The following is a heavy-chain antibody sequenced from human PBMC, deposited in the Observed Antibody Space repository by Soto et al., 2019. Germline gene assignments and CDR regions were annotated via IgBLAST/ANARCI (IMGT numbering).Heavy chain of an antibody. CDR2: IKSKSDGGTT. Sequence: WKVCMSLINKAPRKGLEWVGRIKSKSDGGTTDYAAPVKGRFTISRDDSNNTLHLQMNSLKTEDTAVYYRTTATYYEVFGVVVQRGYDYRYSGPVTPFPVS. CDR3: TTATYYEVFGVVVQRGYDYRY. J-gene: IGHJ1*01. CDR1: WKVC. D-gene: IGHD3-3*01. V-gene: IGHV3-15*01.